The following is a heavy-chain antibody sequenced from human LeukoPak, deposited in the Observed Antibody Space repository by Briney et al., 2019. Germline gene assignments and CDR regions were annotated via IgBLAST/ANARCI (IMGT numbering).Heavy chain of an antibody. J-gene: IGHJ4*02. V-gene: IGHV4-34*01. D-gene: IGHD6-19*01. CDR2: INHSGST. CDR1: GGSFSGYY. CDR3: AGGRPRVAGYSSGWCTS. Sequence: SETLSLTCAVYGGSFSGYYLSWIRQPPGKGLEWVGEINHSGSTNYNPSLKSRVTISVDTSKNQFSLKLSSVTAADTAVYYCAGGRPRVAGYSSGWCTSWGQGTLVTVSS.